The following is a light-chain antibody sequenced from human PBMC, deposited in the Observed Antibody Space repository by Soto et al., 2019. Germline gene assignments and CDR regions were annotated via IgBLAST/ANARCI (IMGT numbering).Light chain of an antibody. J-gene: IGKJ1*01. CDR3: QQYGSSSWT. CDR2: GAS. CDR1: QSVSSSY. V-gene: IGKV3-20*01. Sequence: EIVLTQSPGTLSLSPGERATLSCRASQSVSSSYLAWYQQKPGQAPRLLIYGASSRATGIPDRFSGSGSGTDFTLTISRLEPEDFAVYYCQQYGSSSWTF.